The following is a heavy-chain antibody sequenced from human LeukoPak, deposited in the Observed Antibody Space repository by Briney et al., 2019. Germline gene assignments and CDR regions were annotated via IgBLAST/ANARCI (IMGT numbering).Heavy chain of an antibody. CDR2: ISSSSSYI. D-gene: IGHD1-26*01. Sequence: GGSLKLSCAASGFTFSSYSMNWVRQAPGKGLEWVSSISSSSSYIYYADSVKGRFTISRDNAKNSLYLQMNSLRAEDTAVYYCARSIVGPTRAFDIWGQGTMVTVSS. J-gene: IGHJ3*02. CDR1: GFTFSSYS. V-gene: IGHV3-21*01. CDR3: ARSIVGPTRAFDI.